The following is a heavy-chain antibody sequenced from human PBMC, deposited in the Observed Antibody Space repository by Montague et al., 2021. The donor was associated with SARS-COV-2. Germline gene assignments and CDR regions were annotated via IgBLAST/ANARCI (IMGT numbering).Heavy chain of an antibody. CDR3: ATGARTYGMDF. D-gene: IGHD1-1*01. J-gene: IGHJ6*02. V-gene: IGHV4-30-2*06. CDR2: IYQSGSA. CDR1: GGSVSSGDYS. Sequence: TLSLTRVVSGGSVSSGDYSWSWIRQSPGKGLEWIGYIYQSGSAYYNPSLKSRVTISIDTSNNQFSLNLRSVTAADTGLYYCATGARTYGMDFWGQGTTVTVSS.